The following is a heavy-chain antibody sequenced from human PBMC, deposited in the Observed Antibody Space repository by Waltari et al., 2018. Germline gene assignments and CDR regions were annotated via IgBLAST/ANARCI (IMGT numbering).Heavy chain of an antibody. CDR3: ANEMVRGVISPDY. Sequence: EVQLVESGGGLVQPGGSLRLSCAASGFTFSSYAMSWVRQAPGKGLEWVSAISGSGGRTYYADSVKGRFTISRDNSKNTRYLQMNSLRAEDTAVYYCANEMVRGVISPDYWGQGTLVTVSS. CDR2: ISGSGGRT. V-gene: IGHV3-23*04. D-gene: IGHD3-10*01. CDR1: GFTFSSYA. J-gene: IGHJ4*02.